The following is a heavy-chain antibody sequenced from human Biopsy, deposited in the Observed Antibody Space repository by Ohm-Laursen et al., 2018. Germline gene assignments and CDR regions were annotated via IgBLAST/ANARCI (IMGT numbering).Heavy chain of an antibody. CDR3: ARLFRLDDYWNDDPPDGFDV. V-gene: IGHV4-61*08. J-gene: IGHJ3*01. CDR1: GGSIGGSGDY. Sequence: SDTLSLTCTVSGGSIGGSGDYWSWIRQPPGKGLEWIGYISDTGTTNYNPSLRGRVAVSVDTSKNQFSLQLTSVTAADTAMFFCARLFRLDDYWNDDPPDGFDVWGQGTMVTVSS. CDR2: ISDTGTT. D-gene: IGHD3-3*01.